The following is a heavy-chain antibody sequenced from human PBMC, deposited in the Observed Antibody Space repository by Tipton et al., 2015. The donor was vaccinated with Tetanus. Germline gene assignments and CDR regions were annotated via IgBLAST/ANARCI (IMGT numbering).Heavy chain of an antibody. Sequence: TLSLTCAVSGGSITRDNHYWSWIRQPPGKGLEWIGEIYYSGTTNYNPSLKSRVTISTDQSKNQVSLRLTSVTAADTAVYFCARTPDYYYGMDVWGQGTTVTVSS. V-gene: IGHV4-61*05. CDR3: ARTPDYYYGMDV. J-gene: IGHJ6*02. CDR1: GGSITRDNHY. CDR2: IYYSGTT.